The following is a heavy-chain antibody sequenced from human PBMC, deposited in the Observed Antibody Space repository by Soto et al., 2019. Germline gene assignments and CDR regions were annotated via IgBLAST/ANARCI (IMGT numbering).Heavy chain of an antibody. CDR2: ISYDGSNK. CDR1: GFTFSSYA. V-gene: IGHV3-30-3*01. D-gene: IGHD5-18*01. Sequence: PGGSLRLSCAASGFTFSSYAMHWVRQAPGKGLEWVAVISYDGSNKYYADSVKGRFTISRDNSKNTPYLQMNSLRAEDTAVYYCARDHEDTAMVNWGQGTLVTVSS. J-gene: IGHJ4*02. CDR3: ARDHEDTAMVN.